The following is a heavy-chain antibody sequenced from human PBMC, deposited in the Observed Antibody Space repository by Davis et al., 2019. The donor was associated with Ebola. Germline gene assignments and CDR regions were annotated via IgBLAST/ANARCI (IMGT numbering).Heavy chain of an antibody. J-gene: IGHJ3*02. D-gene: IGHD1-20*01. V-gene: IGHV5-51*01. CDR2: IYPGDSDT. CDR3: ATLRRTITGMDDGFDI. Sequence: KVSCKGSGYSFSKYWIGWVRQMPGKGLEWMGIIYPGDSDTRYSPSFLGQVIISADRSFTTAYLQWSSLKASDTAMYYCATLRRTITGMDDGFDIWGQGTMVTVSS. CDR1: GYSFSKYW.